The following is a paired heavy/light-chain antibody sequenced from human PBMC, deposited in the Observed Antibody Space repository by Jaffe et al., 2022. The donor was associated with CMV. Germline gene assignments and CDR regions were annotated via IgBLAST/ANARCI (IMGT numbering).Heavy chain of an antibody. CDR3: ARDLRLAAAGTSKSPVDVRFQKKNYYYYGMDV. D-gene: IGHD6-13*01. Sequence: EVQLVESGGGLVQPGGSLRLSCAASGFTFSSYWMSWVRQAPGKGLEWVANIKQDGSEKYYVDSVKGRFTISRDNAKNSLYLQMNSLRAEDTAVYYCARDLRLAAAGTSKSPVDVRFQKKNYYYYGMDVWGQGTTVTVSS. V-gene: IGHV3-7*01. CDR1: GFTFSSYW. CDR2: IKQDGSEK. J-gene: IGHJ6*02.
Light chain of an antibody. Sequence: QSVLTQPPSVSGAPGQRVTISCTGSSSNIGAGYDVHWYQQLPGTAPKLLIYGNSNRPSGVPDRFSGSKSGTSASLAITGLQAEDEADYYCQSYDSSLSAVFGGGTKLTVL. CDR1: SSNIGAGYD. J-gene: IGLJ2*01. CDR2: GNS. CDR3: QSYDSSLSAV. V-gene: IGLV1-40*01.